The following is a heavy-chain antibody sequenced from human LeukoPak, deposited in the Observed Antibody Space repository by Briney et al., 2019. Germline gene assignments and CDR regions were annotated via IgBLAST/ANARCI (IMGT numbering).Heavy chain of an antibody. D-gene: IGHD2-2*01. V-gene: IGHV1-69*04. CDR1: GGSFSSYV. CDR3: ARREIVVVPAAGLTNWFDP. J-gene: IGHJ5*02. Sequence: VKVSCKASGGSFSSYVITWVRQAPGQGLEWMGRIIPVLGVSNFAQKFQGRVTITAEKSTNTAHMELSRLESGDTAVYYCARREIVVVPAAGLTNWFDPWGQGTLVTVSS. CDR2: IIPVLGVS.